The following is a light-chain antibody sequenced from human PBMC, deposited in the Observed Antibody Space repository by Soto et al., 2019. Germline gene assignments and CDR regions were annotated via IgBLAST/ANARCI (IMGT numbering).Light chain of an antibody. CDR1: SRDVGGYNY. Sequence: QSALTQPASVSGSPGQSITISCTGTSRDVGGYNYVSWYQQHPGKTPKLMIYDVSNRPSGVSNRFSGSKSGNTASLTISGLPAEDEADYYCSSDTSPSTRVFGGGPQLTVL. J-gene: IGLJ2*01. V-gene: IGLV2-14*01. CDR2: DVS. CDR3: SSDTSPSTRV.